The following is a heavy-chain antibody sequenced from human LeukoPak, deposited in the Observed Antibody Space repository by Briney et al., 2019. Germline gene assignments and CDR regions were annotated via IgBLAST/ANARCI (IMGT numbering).Heavy chain of an antibody. J-gene: IGHJ6*03. CDR1: GDSINSSSYY. D-gene: IGHD5-24*01. Sequence: SETLSLTCTVSGDSINSSSYYWGWIRQPPGKELEWIGTIYYDGSTYDNPSLKSRVTISVDTSNNQLSLKLTSVTAADTAVYYCARESPVRDGYFYYYYMDVWGKGTTVTISS. CDR3: ARESPVRDGYFYYYYMDV. CDR2: IYYDGST. V-gene: IGHV4-39*07.